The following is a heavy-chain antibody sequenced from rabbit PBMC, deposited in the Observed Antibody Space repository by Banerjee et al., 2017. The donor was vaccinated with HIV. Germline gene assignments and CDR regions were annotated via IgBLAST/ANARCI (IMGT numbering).Heavy chain of an antibody. CDR1: GFSFSSGYV. CDR3: ARDSAGREDFNL. D-gene: IGHD4-1*01. J-gene: IGHJ4*01. Sequence: QEQLEESGGDLVKPEGSLTLTCTASGFSFSSGYVMCWVRQAPGKGLEWIACINTSSGNTVYATWAKGRFTISKTSSTTVTLQMTSLTAADTATYFCARDSAGREDFNLWGQGTLVTVS. V-gene: IGHV1S45*01. CDR2: INTSSGNT.